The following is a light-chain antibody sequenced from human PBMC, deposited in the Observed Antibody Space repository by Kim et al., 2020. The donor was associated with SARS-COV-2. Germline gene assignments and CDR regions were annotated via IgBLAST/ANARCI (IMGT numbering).Light chain of an antibody. CDR1: QGISNY. CDR2: AAS. J-gene: IGKJ1*01. CDR3: QQCKSAPWT. V-gene: IGKV1-27*01. Sequence: ASVGDRVTITCRARQGISNYLAWYQRKPGKVPKLLIYAASALQSGVPSRFSGSGSGTDFTLTITSLQPEDVAAYFCQQCKSAPWTFGQGTKVDIK.